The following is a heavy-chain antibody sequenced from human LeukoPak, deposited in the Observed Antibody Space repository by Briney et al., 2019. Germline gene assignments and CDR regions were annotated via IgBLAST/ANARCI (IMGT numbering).Heavy chain of an antibody. Sequence: PGGSLRLSCAASGFPFSSYAMTWVRQAPGKGLQWVSAISGSAGSTYYADSVKGRFTISRDYSKNTLYLQMNSLRAEDTAVYYCAKSWVVVNFDYWGQGTLVTVSS. CDR2: ISGSAGST. D-gene: IGHD2-15*01. CDR1: GFPFSSYA. V-gene: IGHV3-23*01. J-gene: IGHJ4*02. CDR3: AKSWVVVNFDY.